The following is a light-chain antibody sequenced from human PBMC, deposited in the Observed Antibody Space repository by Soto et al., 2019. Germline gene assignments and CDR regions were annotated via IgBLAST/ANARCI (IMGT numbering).Light chain of an antibody. Sequence: IQLTPSPSFLSASVEDRDTITCRASQDISNYLVWYQQKPGKAPKPLIYAASTLQSGVPSRFSGSGSGTEFTLTISSLQPEDFATYYCQQSYSTPPYTFGQGTRLEIK. CDR3: QQSYSTPPYT. J-gene: IGKJ2*01. V-gene: IGKV1-9*01. CDR1: QDISNY. CDR2: AAS.